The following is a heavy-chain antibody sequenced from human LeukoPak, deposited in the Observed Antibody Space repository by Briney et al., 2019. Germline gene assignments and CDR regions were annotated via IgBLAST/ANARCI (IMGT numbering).Heavy chain of an antibody. CDR3: AKDRISYTTSPGELSH. Sequence: GGSLRLSCAASGFIFNTYAMSWVRQAPGKGLEWVSTTRGSGESTHYADSVQGRFTISRDNSLYTVYLQMDSLRGDDTAVYYCAKDRISYTTSPGELSHWGQGTLVIVSS. J-gene: IGHJ4*02. D-gene: IGHD3-10*01. CDR2: TRGSGEST. CDR1: GFIFNTYA. V-gene: IGHV3-23*01.